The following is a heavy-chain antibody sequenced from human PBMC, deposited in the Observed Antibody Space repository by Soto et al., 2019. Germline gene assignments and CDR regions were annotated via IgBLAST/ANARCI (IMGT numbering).Heavy chain of an antibody. CDR3: ARESYGSGSYDGMDV. CDR1: GDSVSSNSAA. Sequence: SQTLSLTCAISGDSVSSNSAAWNWIRQSPSRGLEWLGRIYYRFKWFNDYAVFVNSRITINPDTFKNQFSLHLNSVTPEDAVVYYCARESYGSGSYDGMDVWGQGTTVTVSS. V-gene: IGHV6-1*01. CDR2: IYYRFKWFN. J-gene: IGHJ6*02. D-gene: IGHD3-10*01.